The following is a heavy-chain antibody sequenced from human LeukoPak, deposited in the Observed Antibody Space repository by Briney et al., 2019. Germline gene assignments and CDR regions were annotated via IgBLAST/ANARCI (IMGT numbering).Heavy chain of an antibody. Sequence: PSETLSLTCTVSGGSISSYYWSWIRQPPGKGLEWIGYIYYSGSTNYNPSLKSRVTISVDTSKNQFSLKLSSVTAAGTAVYYCARAPQYYDILTGYPYYFDYWGQGTLVTVSS. V-gene: IGHV4-59*01. D-gene: IGHD3-9*01. CDR2: IYYSGST. CDR3: ARAPQYYDILTGYPYYFDY. J-gene: IGHJ4*02. CDR1: GGSISSYY.